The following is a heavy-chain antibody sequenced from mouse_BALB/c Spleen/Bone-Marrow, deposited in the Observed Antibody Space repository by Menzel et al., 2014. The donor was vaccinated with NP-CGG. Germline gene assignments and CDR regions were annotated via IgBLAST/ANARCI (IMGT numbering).Heavy chain of an antibody. V-gene: IGHV1-14*01. CDR1: GYTFTSYV. D-gene: IGHD1-1*01. CDR2: INPFNDGI. CDR3: ARGTTVVGDY. J-gene: IGHJ2*01. Sequence: VQLQQPGPELVKPGASVKMSCMASGYTFTSYVMHWVKQKPGQGLEWIGYINPFNDGIEYNEKFKVKATLTSDKSSSTAYMELSSLTSEDSAVYYCARGTTVVGDYWGQGTTLTVSS.